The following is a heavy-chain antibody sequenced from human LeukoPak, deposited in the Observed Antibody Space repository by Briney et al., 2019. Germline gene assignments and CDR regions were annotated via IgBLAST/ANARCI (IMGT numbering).Heavy chain of an antibody. V-gene: IGHV4-59*11. CDR2: FYYSGST. CDR3: TRLLDNDSSGYPDTFDM. CDR1: GGSISSHY. D-gene: IGHD3-22*01. J-gene: IGHJ3*02. Sequence: PSETLSLTCTAPGGSISSHYWSWIRQPPGKGLEWIGYFYYSGSTNYNPSFQSRVTISVDTSKNHFSLKLTSVTAADTAVYYCTRLLDNDSSGYPDTFDMWGQGTMVTVSS.